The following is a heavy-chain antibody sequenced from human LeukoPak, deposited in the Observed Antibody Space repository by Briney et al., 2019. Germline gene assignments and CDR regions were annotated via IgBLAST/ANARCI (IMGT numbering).Heavy chain of an antibody. D-gene: IGHD3-3*01. J-gene: IGHJ4*02. CDR1: GFTFSNAW. Sequence: GGSLRLSCAASGFTFSNAWMSWVRQAPGKGLEWVGRIKSKTDGGTTDYAAPVKGRFTISRDDSKNTLYLQMNSLKTDDTAVYYCTTEHYDFWSGYHEYWGQGTLVTVSS. CDR3: TTEHYDFWSGYHEY. CDR2: IKSKTDGGTT. V-gene: IGHV3-15*01.